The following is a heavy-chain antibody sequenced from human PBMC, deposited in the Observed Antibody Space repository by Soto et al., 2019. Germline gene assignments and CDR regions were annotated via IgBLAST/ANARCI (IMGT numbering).Heavy chain of an antibody. CDR3: ARAIRSQYYGMAV. CDR1: GGSISSGDYY. Sequence: QVHLQESGPGLVKPSQTLSLTCIVSGGSISSGDYYWSWIRQPPGEGLEWIGYIYYSGRAYYNSSLKSRLTISVDTSKNQFSRNLSSATVADTAIYDCARAIRSQYYGMAVWGQGTTVTVSS. V-gene: IGHV4-30-4*01. J-gene: IGHJ6*02. CDR2: IYYSGRA.